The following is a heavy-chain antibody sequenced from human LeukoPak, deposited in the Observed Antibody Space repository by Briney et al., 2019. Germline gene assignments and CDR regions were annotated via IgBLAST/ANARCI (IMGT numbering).Heavy chain of an antibody. J-gene: IGHJ6*02. V-gene: IGHV1-69*13. CDR2: IIPIFGTA. CDR3: ARDRGHSYGHDLYYYYGMDV. D-gene: IGHD5-18*01. Sequence: GASVKVSCKASGGTFSSYAISWVRQAPGQGLEWMGGIIPIFGTANYAQKFQGRVTITADESTSTAYMELSSLRSEDTAVYYCARDRGHSYGHDLYYYYGMDVWGQGTTVTVSS. CDR1: GGTFSSYA.